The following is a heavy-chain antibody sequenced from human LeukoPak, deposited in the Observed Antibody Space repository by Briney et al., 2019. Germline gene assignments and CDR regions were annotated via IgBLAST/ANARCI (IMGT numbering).Heavy chain of an antibody. CDR1: GFTFSNYN. CDR3: ARSGNTGRNWYFDL. J-gene: IGHJ2*01. D-gene: IGHD3-10*01. CDR2: ITSSSSYI. Sequence: GRSLRLSCAASGFTFSNYNMNWVRHAPGKGLEWVSSITSSSSYIYYADSVKGRFTISRDNAKNSLYLQMNSLRAEDTAVYYCARSGNTGRNWYFDLWGRGTLVTVSS. V-gene: IGHV3-21*01.